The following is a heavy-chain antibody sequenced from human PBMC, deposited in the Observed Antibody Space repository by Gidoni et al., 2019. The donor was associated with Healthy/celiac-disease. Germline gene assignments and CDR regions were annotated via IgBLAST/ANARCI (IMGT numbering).Heavy chain of an antibody. CDR1: GYTFTSYA. CDR3: ARDACSGGSCYPRWFDP. D-gene: IGHD2-15*01. V-gene: IGHV1-3*01. J-gene: IGHJ5*02. CDR2: INAGNGNT. Sequence: QVQLVQSGAEVKKPGASVKVSCKASGYTFTSYAMHWVRQAPGQRLEWMGWINAGNGNTKYSQKFQGRVTITRDTSASTAYMELSSLRSEDTAVYYCARDACSGGSCYPRWFDPWGQGTLVTVSS.